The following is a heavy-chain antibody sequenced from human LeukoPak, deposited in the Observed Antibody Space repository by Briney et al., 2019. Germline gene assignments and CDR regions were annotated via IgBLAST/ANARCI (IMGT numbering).Heavy chain of an antibody. CDR2: IHPDGSET. CDR1: GFIFNNYW. D-gene: IGHD6-19*01. Sequence: GGSLRLSCEASGFIFNNYWMGWVRQVPGKGLEWVANIHPDGSETSYVDSVKGRLTISRDNAKKSMFLQMNSLRTEETAVCICVRWGLEAGMDYWGQGTLVTVSS. J-gene: IGHJ4*02. V-gene: IGHV3-7*01. CDR3: VRWGLEAGMDY.